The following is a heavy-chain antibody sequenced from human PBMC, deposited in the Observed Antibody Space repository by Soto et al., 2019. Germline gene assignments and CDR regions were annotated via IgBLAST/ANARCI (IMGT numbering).Heavy chain of an antibody. CDR3: GRGGLEPFDY. V-gene: IGHV3-74*01. Sequence: EVQLVESGGGLVQSGGSLRLTCAASGFSFRNYWMHWVRQAPGKGLVWVSRISDYGRVNYAASVEGRSTISRDDAKRGLYLQMSSLGLEDTAVYYCGRGGLEPFDYLGQGALVPVSS. CDR2: ISDYGRV. J-gene: IGHJ4*02. CDR1: GFSFRNYW. D-gene: IGHD1-1*01.